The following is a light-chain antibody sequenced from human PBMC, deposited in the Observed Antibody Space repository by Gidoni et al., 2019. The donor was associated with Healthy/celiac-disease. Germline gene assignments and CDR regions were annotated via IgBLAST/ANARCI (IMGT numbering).Light chain of an antibody. CDR1: QSVSSSY. Sequence: EIVLTPSPGTLSLSPGERATLSCRASQSVSSSYLAWYQQKPGQAPRLLIYGASSRATGIPDRFSGSGSGTDFTLTISRLEPEDLAVYYCQQYGSSLYTFGQGTKLEIK. V-gene: IGKV3-20*01. CDR2: GAS. CDR3: QQYGSSLYT. J-gene: IGKJ2*01.